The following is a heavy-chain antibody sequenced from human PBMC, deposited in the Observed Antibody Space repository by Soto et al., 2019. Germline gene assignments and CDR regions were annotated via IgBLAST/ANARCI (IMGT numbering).Heavy chain of an antibody. D-gene: IGHD3-22*01. CDR1: GGSISSGDYY. CDR3: ARGEVGYYDSSGSYPPDKGIDY. J-gene: IGHJ4*02. CDR2: IYYSGST. V-gene: IGHV4-30-4*01. Sequence: QVQLQESGPGLVKPSQTLSLTCTVSGGSISSGDYYWSWIRQPPGKGLEWIGYIYYSGSTYYNPSLKSRVTISVDTSKNQFSLKLSSVTAADTAVYYCARGEVGYYDSSGSYPPDKGIDYWGQGTLVTVSS.